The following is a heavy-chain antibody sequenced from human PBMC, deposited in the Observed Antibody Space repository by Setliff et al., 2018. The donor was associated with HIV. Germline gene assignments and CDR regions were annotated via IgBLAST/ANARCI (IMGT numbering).Heavy chain of an antibody. D-gene: IGHD3-22*01. Sequence: GESLKISCAASGFSFRTYWMSWVRQAPGKGLEWVANMKYDGTEIYYVDAVKGRFTISRDNAKKSVFLHMNSLRGEDTAVYYCYTGKYDISGLGTVNYWGQGTLVTVS. CDR2: MKYDGTEI. CDR1: GFSFRTYW. V-gene: IGHV3-7*01. CDR3: YTGKYDISGLGTVNY. J-gene: IGHJ4*02.